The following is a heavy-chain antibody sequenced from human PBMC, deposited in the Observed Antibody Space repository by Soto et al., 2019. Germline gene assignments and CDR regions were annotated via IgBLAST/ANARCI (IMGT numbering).Heavy chain of an antibody. J-gene: IGHJ5*02. V-gene: IGHV4-39*01. CDR3: ARQPTTGDTDLWFDP. D-gene: IGHD2-21*01. Sequence: QLQLLESGPGLVKASETLSLTCSVSGGSISTSRSYWAWIRQPPGKGLEWLANIFYSGSTFYNPSRARRVSVSVDTSKNEFSRKLRSVTAADTAVYYCARQPTTGDTDLWFDPWGQGTLVTVSS. CDR2: IFYSGST. CDR1: GGSISTSRSY.